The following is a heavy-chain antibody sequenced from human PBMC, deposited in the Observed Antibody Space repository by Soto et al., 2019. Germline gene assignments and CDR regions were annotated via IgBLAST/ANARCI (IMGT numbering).Heavy chain of an antibody. D-gene: IGHD6-13*01. CDR1: GASVSSGSYY. J-gene: IGHJ6*02. V-gene: IGHV4-61*01. Sequence: PSETLSLTCTVSGASVSSGSYYWCWIRQPPGKGLEWIGYIYYSGSTNYNPSLKSRVTISVDTSKNQFSLKLSSVTAADTAVYYCASERGIAAAGTPGMDVWGQGTTVTVSS. CDR2: IYYSGST. CDR3: ASERGIAAAGTPGMDV.